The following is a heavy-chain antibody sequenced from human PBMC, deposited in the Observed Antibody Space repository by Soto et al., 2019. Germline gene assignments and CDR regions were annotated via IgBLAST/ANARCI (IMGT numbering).Heavy chain of an antibody. D-gene: IGHD3-9*01. CDR3: ASVVSPYYDVLTGNWFDP. Sequence: QVQLVQSGAEVKEPGASVKVSCKASGYTFTGYYMHWARQAPGQGLEWMGWIKSFNGDTNYAQKFQGRVTLTRDTSISTAYMELSRLKSDDTAVYYCASVVSPYYDVLTGNWFDPWGQGTLVTVSS. J-gene: IGHJ5*02. CDR2: IKSFNGDT. V-gene: IGHV1-2*02. CDR1: GYTFTGYY.